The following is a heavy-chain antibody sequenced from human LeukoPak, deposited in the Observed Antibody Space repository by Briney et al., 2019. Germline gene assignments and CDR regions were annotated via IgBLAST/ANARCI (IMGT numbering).Heavy chain of an antibody. CDR1: GDSVSSNSAA. Sequence: SQTLSLTCAISGDSVSSNSAAWNWIRQSPSRGLEWLGRTYYRSKWYNDYSVSVKRRITINPDTTKNQFSLQLNSVTPDDTAVYYCARMVGATPDYWGQGTVVTVSS. J-gene: IGHJ4*02. CDR2: TYYRSKWYN. V-gene: IGHV6-1*01. D-gene: IGHD1-26*01. CDR3: ARMVGATPDY.